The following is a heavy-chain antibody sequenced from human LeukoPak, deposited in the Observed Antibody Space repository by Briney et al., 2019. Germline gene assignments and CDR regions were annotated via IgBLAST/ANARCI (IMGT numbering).Heavy chain of an antibody. CDR1: GGSFSGYY. J-gene: IGHJ4*02. Sequence: SETLSLTSAVSGGSFSGYYWTWIRQPPGKGLEWIGYIYYSGSTNYNPSLKSRVTISVDTSKNQFSLKLSSVTAADTAVYYCARQRFLEWYFDYWGQGTLVTVSS. CDR3: ARQRFLEWYFDY. V-gene: IGHV4-59*08. CDR2: IYYSGST. D-gene: IGHD3-3*01.